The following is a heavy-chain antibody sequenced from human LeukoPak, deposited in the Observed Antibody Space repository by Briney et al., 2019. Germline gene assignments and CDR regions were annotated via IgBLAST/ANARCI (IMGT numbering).Heavy chain of an antibody. CDR3: ARDIGHNSSGYRGWFDP. D-gene: IGHD3-22*01. V-gene: IGHV1-2*02. Sequence: ASVKVSCKASGYPFTVHYIHWVRQAPGQGLEWMGWINPNSDGTKYAQKYQGRVTVTRDTSINTAYMELSRLRSDDSAVYYCARDIGHNSSGYRGWFDPWGQGTLVTVSS. CDR1: GYPFTVHY. J-gene: IGHJ5*02. CDR2: INPNSDGT.